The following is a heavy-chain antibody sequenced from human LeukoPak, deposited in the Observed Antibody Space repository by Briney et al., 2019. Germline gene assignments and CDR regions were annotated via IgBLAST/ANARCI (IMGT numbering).Heavy chain of an antibody. J-gene: IGHJ4*02. V-gene: IGHV4-4*07. Sequence: SETLSLTCTVSGGSISSYYWSWIRQPAGKGLEWIGRIYTSGSTNYNPSLKSRLTMSVDTSKNQFSLKLSSVTAADTAVYYCARDLSWSGYFDYWGQGTLVTVSS. CDR2: IYTSGST. CDR1: GGSISSYY. D-gene: IGHD3-3*01. CDR3: ARDLSWSGYFDY.